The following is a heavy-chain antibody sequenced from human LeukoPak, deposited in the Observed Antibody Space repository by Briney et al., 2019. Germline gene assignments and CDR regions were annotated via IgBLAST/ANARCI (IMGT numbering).Heavy chain of an antibody. J-gene: IGHJ4*02. V-gene: IGHV3-66*02. CDR3: ARWRVPGYFDY. CDR1: GFTVSNNY. D-gene: IGHD3-10*01. CDR2: IYTDGTT. Sequence: GGSLRLSCVASGFTVSNNYMSWVRQAPEKGLEWVSVIYTDGTTYYADSVKGRFTISRDNSKNTLYLQMNSLRAEDTAVYYCARWRVPGYFDYWGQGALVTVFS.